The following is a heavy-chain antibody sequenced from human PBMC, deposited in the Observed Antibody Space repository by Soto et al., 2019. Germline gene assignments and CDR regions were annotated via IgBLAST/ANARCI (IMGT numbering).Heavy chain of an antibody. Sequence: SETLSLTCAVFSDSFSTYYSTWIRQPPGKGLAWIGAINHSGTTNYNPSLKSRVTMSVDTSKKQFSLKLRAVTAADTAIYYCARGISHNYGWFDPWGQGTQVTVSS. D-gene: IGHD4-17*01. J-gene: IGHJ5*02. CDR2: INHSGTT. V-gene: IGHV4-34*01. CDR1: SDSFSTYY. CDR3: ARGISHNYGWFDP.